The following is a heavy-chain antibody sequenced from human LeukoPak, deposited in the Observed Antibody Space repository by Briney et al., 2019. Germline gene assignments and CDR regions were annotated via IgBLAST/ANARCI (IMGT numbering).Heavy chain of an antibody. Sequence: GGSLRLSCAASGFTFSSYGMHWVRQAPGKELEWVAFIRYDGSNKYYADSVKGRFTISRDNSKNTLYLQMNSLRAEDTAVYYCAKDYRLLWFGELSDWGQGTLVTVSS. CDR3: AKDYRLLWFGELSD. D-gene: IGHD3-10*01. V-gene: IGHV3-30*02. CDR2: IRYDGSNK. J-gene: IGHJ4*02. CDR1: GFTFSSYG.